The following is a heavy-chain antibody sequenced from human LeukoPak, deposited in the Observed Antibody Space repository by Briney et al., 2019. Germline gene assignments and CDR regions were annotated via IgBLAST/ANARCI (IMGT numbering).Heavy chain of an antibody. CDR3: ARKRGYCTNGVCYVLDY. Sequence: ASVTVSCKASGYTFTDHSMYWVRQAPGQGGEGMGWISAYNGNTNYAQKLQGRVTITTDPSTSTAYMELRSLRSDDTAVYYCARKRGYCTNGVCYVLDYWGQGTLVTVSS. V-gene: IGHV1-18*04. CDR1: GYTFTDHS. J-gene: IGHJ4*02. D-gene: IGHD2-8*01. CDR2: ISAYNGNT.